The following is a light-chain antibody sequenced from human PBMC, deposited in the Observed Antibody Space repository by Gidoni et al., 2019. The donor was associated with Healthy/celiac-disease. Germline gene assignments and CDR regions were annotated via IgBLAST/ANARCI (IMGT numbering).Light chain of an antibody. J-gene: IGLJ1*01. Sequence: QSALTQPASVSESPGQSITISCTGTSSDIGGYNYVSWYQQYPGKAPKLMIYDVSNRPSGVSNRFSGSKSGNTASLTISGLQAEDEADYYCSSYTSSSTLVFGTGTKVTVL. CDR3: SSYTSSSTLV. V-gene: IGLV2-14*01. CDR2: DVS. CDR1: SSDIGGYNY.